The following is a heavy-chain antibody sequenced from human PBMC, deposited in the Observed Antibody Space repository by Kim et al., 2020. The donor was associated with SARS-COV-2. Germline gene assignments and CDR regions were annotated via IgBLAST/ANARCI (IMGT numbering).Heavy chain of an antibody. V-gene: IGHV4-38-2*02. CDR3: AREASGWELLPYYYYGMDV. CDR1: GYSISSGYY. Sequence: SETLSLTCTVSGYSISSGYYWGWIRQPPGKGLEWIGSIYHSGSTYYNPSLKSRVTISVDTSKNQFSLKLSSVTAADTAVYYCAREASGWELLPYYYYGMDVWGQGTTVTVSS. J-gene: IGHJ6*02. CDR2: IYHSGST. D-gene: IGHD1-26*01.